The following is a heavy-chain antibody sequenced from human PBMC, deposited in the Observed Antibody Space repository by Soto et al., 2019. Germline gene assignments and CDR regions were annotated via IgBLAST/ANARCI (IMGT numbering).Heavy chain of an antibody. V-gene: IGHV4-59*01. CDR3: AREVNYAYYYYGMDV. CDR1: GGSISSYY. Sequence: PSETLSLTCTVSGGSISSYYWSWIRQPPGKGLEWIGYIYYSGSTNYNPSLKSRVTISVDTSKNQFSLKLSSVTAADTAVYYCAREVNYAYYYYGMDVWGQGTTVTVSS. D-gene: IGHD1-7*01. CDR2: IYYSGST. J-gene: IGHJ6*02.